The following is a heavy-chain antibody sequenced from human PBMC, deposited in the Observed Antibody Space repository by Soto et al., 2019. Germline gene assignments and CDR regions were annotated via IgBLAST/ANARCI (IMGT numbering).Heavy chain of an antibody. CDR2: ISSVSSSI. D-gene: IGHD2-15*01. Sequence: EVQLVESGGGLVQPGGSLRLSCAASGFTFSGYSMNWLRQTPGQGLEWVSYISSVSSSIYVDSVKGRCTISRDNSKNSLFLQMNSLRDEDTAVYYCARGIGYCSGGTCYFDQWGQGTLVTVSS. V-gene: IGHV3-48*02. CDR3: ARGIGYCSGGTCYFDQ. CDR1: GFTFSGYS. J-gene: IGHJ4*02.